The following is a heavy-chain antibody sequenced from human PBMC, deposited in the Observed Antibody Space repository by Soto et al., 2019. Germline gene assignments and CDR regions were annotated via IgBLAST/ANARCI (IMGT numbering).Heavy chain of an antibody. V-gene: IGHV5-51*01. J-gene: IGHJ6*02. CDR2: IYPGDSDT. Sequence: PGESLKISCKGSGYSFTIYWIGWVRQMPGKGLEWMGIIYPGDSDTRYSPSFQGQVTIAADKSISTAYLQWSSLKASDTAMYYCARHSSGYYYSNYYYGMDVWGQGTTVTVSS. CDR1: GYSFTIYW. D-gene: IGHD3-22*01. CDR3: ARHSSGYYYSNYYYGMDV.